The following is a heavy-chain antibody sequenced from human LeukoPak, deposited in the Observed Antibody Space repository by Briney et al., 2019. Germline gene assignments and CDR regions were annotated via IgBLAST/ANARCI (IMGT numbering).Heavy chain of an antibody. V-gene: IGHV7-4-1*02. CDR1: GYTFNKYA. CDR2: INTNTENP. D-gene: IGHD3-10*01. CDR3: TLGSY. J-gene: IGHJ4*02. Sequence: ASVKVSCKASGYTFNKYAINWVRQAPGQGLEWMGWINTNTENPSYGRDFTGRFVFSLDTSVNSAFLQINNLKAEDTAFYYCTLGSYWGQGTLVTVSS.